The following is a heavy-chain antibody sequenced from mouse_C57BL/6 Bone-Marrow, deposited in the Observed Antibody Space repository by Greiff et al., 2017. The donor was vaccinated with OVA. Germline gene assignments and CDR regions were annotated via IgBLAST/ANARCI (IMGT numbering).Heavy chain of an antibody. CDR1: GYAFSSSW. Sequence: VQLQQSGPELVKPGASVKISCKASGYAFSSSWMNWVKQRPGRGLEWIGRIYPGDGDTNYNGKFKGKATLTADKSSSTAYMQLSSLTSEDSAVYFCGRYDYDAAYWGQGTLVTVSA. D-gene: IGHD2-4*01. J-gene: IGHJ3*01. V-gene: IGHV1-82*01. CDR3: GRYDYDAAY. CDR2: IYPGDGDT.